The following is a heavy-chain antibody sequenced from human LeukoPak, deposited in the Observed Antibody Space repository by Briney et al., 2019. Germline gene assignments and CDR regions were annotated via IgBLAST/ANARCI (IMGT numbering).Heavy chain of an antibody. CDR1: GFTFSNAW. CDR3: TTLAVAGTRFGY. J-gene: IGHJ4*02. CDR2: IKSKTDGGTT. V-gene: IGHV3-15*01. Sequence: GGSPRLSCAASGFTFSNAWMSWVRQAPGKGLEWVGRIKSKTDGGTTDYAAPVKGRFTISRDDSKNTLYLQMNSLKTEDTAVYYCTTLAVAGTRFGYWGQGTLVTVSS. D-gene: IGHD6-19*01.